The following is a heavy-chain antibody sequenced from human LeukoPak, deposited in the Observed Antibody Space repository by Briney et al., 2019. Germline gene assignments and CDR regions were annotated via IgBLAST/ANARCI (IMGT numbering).Heavy chain of an antibody. CDR3: ARGTTMTGGDFDY. CDR1: GYTFTSYG. V-gene: IGHV1-69*13. J-gene: IGHJ4*02. Sequence: ASVKVSCKASGYTFTSYGISWVRQAPGQGLEWMGGIIPIFGTANYAQKFQGRVTFTADESTSTAYMELNSLRVEDTAVYYCARGTTMTGGDFDYWGQGTLVTVSS. CDR2: IIPIFGTA. D-gene: IGHD4-17*01.